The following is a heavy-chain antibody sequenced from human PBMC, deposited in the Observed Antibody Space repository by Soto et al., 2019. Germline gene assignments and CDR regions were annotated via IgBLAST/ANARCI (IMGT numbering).Heavy chain of an antibody. V-gene: IGHV4-39*01. J-gene: IGHJ4*02. D-gene: IGHD2-15*01. CDR2: MYYSGST. Sequence: SETLSLTCTVSGGSISSSTYYWGWIRQPPGKGLEWIGSMYYSGSTYHNPSLKSRVTISVDTSKNQFSLKLSSVTATDTAVYYWSRHAPYCSGGSCSRFDYWGQGTLVTVSS. CDR1: GGSISSSTYY. CDR3: SRHAPYCSGGSCSRFDY.